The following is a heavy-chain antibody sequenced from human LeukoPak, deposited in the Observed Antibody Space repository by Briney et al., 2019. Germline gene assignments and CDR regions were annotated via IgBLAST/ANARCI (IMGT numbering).Heavy chain of an antibody. J-gene: IGHJ4*02. V-gene: IGHV3-21*01. D-gene: IGHD4-17*01. CDR2: ISSGSSYI. Sequence: PGGSLRLSCAASGFTFSSYTMNWVRQAPGKGLEWVSSISSGSSYIYYADSVKGRFTISRDNAKNSLYLQMNSLRDEDTALYYCARETTVIKKIDYWGQGTLVTVSS. CDR3: ARETTVIKKIDY. CDR1: GFTFSSYT.